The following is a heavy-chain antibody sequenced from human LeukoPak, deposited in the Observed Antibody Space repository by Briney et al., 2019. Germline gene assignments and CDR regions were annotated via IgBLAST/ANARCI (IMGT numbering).Heavy chain of an antibody. J-gene: IGHJ6*03. CDR3: ARDHYYDSSGPNYYMDV. CDR2: IYYSGST. CDR1: GGSISNYY. Sequence: SETLSLTCTVSGGSISNYYWSWIRQPPGKGLEWIGYIYYSGSTNYNPSLKSRVTISVDTSKNQFSLKLSSVTAADTAVYYCARDHYYDSSGPNYYMDVWGKGTTVTVSS. V-gene: IGHV4-59*01. D-gene: IGHD3-22*01.